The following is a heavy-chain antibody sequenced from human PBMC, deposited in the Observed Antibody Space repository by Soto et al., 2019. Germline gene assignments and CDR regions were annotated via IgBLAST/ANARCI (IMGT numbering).Heavy chain of an antibody. V-gene: IGHV3-23*01. D-gene: IGHD3-9*01. CDR2: ISYSGGST. CDR3: AKALQLYYILTNFDY. CDR1: GFTFSSYA. J-gene: IGHJ4*02. Sequence: EVQLLESGGGLVQPGGSLRLSCAASGFTFSSYAMSWVRQAPGKGLEWVSAISYSGGSTYYADSVKGRFTISRDNSKNTVYLQMNSLRAEDTAVYYCAKALQLYYILTNFDYWGQGTLVTVSS.